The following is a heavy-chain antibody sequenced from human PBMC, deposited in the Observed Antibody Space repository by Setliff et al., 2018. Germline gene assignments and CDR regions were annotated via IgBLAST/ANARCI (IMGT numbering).Heavy chain of an antibody. CDR1: GFTFSSYW. D-gene: IGHD1-26*01. V-gene: IGHV3-74*01. CDR2: INSDESST. CDR3: ARASSSGSYYLAMPAAFDI. J-gene: IGHJ3*02. Sequence: PGESLKISCAASGFTFSSYWMHWVRQAPGKGLVWVSRINSDESSTSYADSVKGRFTISRDNAKNTLYLQMNSLRAEDTAVYYCARASSSGSYYLAMPAAFDIWGQGTMVTVSS.